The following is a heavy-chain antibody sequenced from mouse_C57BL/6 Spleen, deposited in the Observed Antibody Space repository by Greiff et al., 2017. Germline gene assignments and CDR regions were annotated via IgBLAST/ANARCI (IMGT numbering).Heavy chain of an antibody. CDR2: IYPGDGDT. CDR1: GYAFSSYW. Sequence: VQLQPSGAELVKPGASVKISCKASGYAFSSYWMNWVKQRPGTGLEVIGQIYPGDGDTNYNGKFKGKATLTADKSSSTAYMQLSSLTSGDSAVYFCARSGTTVVATDYWGQGTTLTVSS. CDR3: ARSGTTVVATDY. J-gene: IGHJ2*01. V-gene: IGHV1-80*01. D-gene: IGHD1-1*01.